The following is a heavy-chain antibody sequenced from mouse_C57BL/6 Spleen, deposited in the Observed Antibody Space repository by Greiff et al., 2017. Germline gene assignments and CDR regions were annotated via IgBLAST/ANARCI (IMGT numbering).Heavy chain of an antibody. CDR1: GYTFTSYW. Sequence: QVQLQQPGAELVKPGASVKMSCKASGYTFTSYWITWVKQRPGQGLEWIGDIYPGSGSTNYNEKFKSKATLTVDTSTSIAYMQLSSMTSEDSAVYDCARYYYGSNDYDCDDWGTGTTVTVSS. CDR3: ARYYYGSNDYDCDD. D-gene: IGHD1-1*01. J-gene: IGHJ1*03. CDR2: IYPGSGST. V-gene: IGHV1-55*01.